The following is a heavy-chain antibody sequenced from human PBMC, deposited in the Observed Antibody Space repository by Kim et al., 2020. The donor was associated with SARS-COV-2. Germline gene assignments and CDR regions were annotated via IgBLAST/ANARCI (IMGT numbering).Heavy chain of an antibody. D-gene: IGHD3-10*01. J-gene: IGHJ5*02. V-gene: IGHV7-4-1*02. CDR3: ARELYGSGSYLHWFDP. CDR1: GYTFTSYA. Sequence: ASVKVSCKASGYTFTSYAMNWVRQAPGQGLEWMGWINTNTGNPTYAQGFTGRFVFSLDTSVSTAYLQISSLKAEDTAVYYCARELYGSGSYLHWFDPWGQGTLVTVSS. CDR2: INTNTGNP.